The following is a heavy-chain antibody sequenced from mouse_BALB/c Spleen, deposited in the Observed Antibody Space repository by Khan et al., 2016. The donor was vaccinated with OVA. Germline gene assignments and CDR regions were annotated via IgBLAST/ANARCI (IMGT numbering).Heavy chain of an antibody. CDR1: GFTFSSYG. V-gene: IGHV5-6*01. CDR2: ISSGGSYT. J-gene: IGHJ4*01. CDR3: ARQPGYYEGSAMDY. Sequence: EVELVESGGDLVKPGGSLKLSCAASGFTFSSYGMSWVRQTPDKRLEWVATISSGGSYTYYPDNLKGRFTISRDNAKNTLYLQRSSLKSEDTARYYCARQPGYYEGSAMDYWGQGTSVTVSS. D-gene: IGHD2-3*01.